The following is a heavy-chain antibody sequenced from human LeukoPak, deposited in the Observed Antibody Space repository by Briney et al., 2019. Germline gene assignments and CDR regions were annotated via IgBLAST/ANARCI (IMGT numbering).Heavy chain of an antibody. V-gene: IGHV3-9*01. CDR3: TKDAGVGSSSPSFYFYMDA. CDR2: VNWNSGST. J-gene: IGHJ6*03. CDR1: GFNFVDYG. Sequence: GGSLRLSCAASGFNFVDYGMHWVRQAPGKGLEWVSSVNWNSGSTAYADSVKGRFTVPRDNAKKSVYLQMDSLRPDDTALYYCTKDAGVGSSSPSFYFYMDAWGKGTTVSVSS. D-gene: IGHD6-6*01.